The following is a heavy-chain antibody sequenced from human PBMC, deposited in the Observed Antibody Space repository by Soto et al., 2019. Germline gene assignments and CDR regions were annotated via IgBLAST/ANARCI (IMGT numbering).Heavy chain of an antibody. CDR1: EDSLPSNSAA. D-gene: IGHD2-15*01. Sequence: SQPLSLTCSISEDSLPSNSAAWNWNRQSPSRGLEWVGRTDIKYNWYNDYEVSVKSRVTMTVDTSKNQFSLRLNSVTAEDTAVYYCARDISVYCPLGPAMDVWGQGTTVTVSS. CDR2: TDIKYNWYN. J-gene: IGHJ6*02. CDR3: ARDISVYCPLGPAMDV. V-gene: IGHV6-1*01.